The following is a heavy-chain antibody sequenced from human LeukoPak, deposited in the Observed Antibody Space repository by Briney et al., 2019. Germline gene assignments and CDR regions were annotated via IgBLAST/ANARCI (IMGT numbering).Heavy chain of an antibody. CDR3: ARAGFGELGYFDY. D-gene: IGHD3-10*01. J-gene: IGHJ4*02. CDR1: GGSISSGDYY. V-gene: IGHV4-30-4*01. CDR2: IYYSGST. Sequence: SETLSLTCTVSGGSISSGDYYWSWLRQPPGTGLEWLGYIYYSGSTYYNPSLKSRVTISVDTSKNQFSLKLSSVTAADTAVYYCARAGFGELGYFDYWGQGTLVTVSS.